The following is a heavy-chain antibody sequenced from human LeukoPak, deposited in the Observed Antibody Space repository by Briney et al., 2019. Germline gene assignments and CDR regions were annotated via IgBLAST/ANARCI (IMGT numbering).Heavy chain of an antibody. CDR1: GYTFTSYA. J-gene: IGHJ4*02. CDR2: INTNTGNP. D-gene: IGHD5-12*01. Sequence: ASVKVSCKASGYTFTSYAMNWVRQAPGQGLECMGWINTNTGNPTYAQGFTGRFVFSLDTSVSTAYLQVSSLKAEDTAVYYCARVSGPPAEVRYSGYEDYWGQGTLVTVSS. V-gene: IGHV7-4-1*02. CDR3: ARVSGPPAEVRYSGYEDY.